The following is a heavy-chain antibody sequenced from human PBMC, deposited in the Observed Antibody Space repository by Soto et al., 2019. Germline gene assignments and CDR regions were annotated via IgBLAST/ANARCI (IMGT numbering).Heavy chain of an antibody. Sequence: SDTLSLTCTVSGGSISSGDYYWSWIRQPPGKGLEWIGYIYYSGSTYYNPSLKSRVTISVDTSKNQFSLKLGSVTAADTAVYYCARDQDDGGYYYGTDVWENETMVTV. V-gene: IGHV4-30-4*02. J-gene: IGHJ6*01. D-gene: IGHD3-3*01. CDR1: GGSISSGDYY. CDR2: IYYSGST. CDR3: ARDQDDGGYYYGTDV.